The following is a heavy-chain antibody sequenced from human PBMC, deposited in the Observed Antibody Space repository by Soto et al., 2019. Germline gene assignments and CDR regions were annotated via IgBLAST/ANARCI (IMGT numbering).Heavy chain of an antibody. D-gene: IGHD3-3*02. V-gene: IGHV4-34*01. CDR2: INHSGST. Sequence: SETLSLTCAVYGGSFSGYYWSWIRQPPGKGLEWIGEINHSGSTNYNPSLKSRVTISVDTSKNQFSLKLSSVTAADTAVYYCAREGRGFHFWSGYLGSFHAFDIWGQGTMVTVSS. CDR3: AREGRGFHFWSGYLGSFHAFDI. CDR1: GGSFSGYY. J-gene: IGHJ3*02.